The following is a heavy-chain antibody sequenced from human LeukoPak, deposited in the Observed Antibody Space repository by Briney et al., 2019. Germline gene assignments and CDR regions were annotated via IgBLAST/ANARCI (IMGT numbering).Heavy chain of an antibody. CDR1: RYSFTTYW. J-gene: IGHJ4*02. Sequence: GESLKISCQGSRYSFTTYWIGWVRQMPGKGLEWMGIIDPSDSDTRYSPSFQGQVTISVDKSISTLFLQWSSLKASDTAMYYCARHVPFYYHDSSGYYFDYWGQGTLVTVSS. CDR3: ARHVPFYYHDSSGYYFDY. D-gene: IGHD3-22*01. CDR2: IDPSDSDT. V-gene: IGHV5-51*01.